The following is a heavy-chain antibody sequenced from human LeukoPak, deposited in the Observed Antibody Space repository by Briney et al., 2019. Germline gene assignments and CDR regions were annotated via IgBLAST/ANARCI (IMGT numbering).Heavy chain of an antibody. Sequence: SETLSLTCTVSGGSISSYCWSWIRQPAGKGLEWIGRIYTSGSTNYNPSLKSRVTMSVDTSKNQFSLKLSSVTAADTAVYYCATHRGYSGYEYYYDSRWGFDYWGQGTLVTVSS. V-gene: IGHV4-4*07. CDR2: IYTSGST. J-gene: IGHJ4*02. CDR3: ATHRGYSGYEYYYDSRWGFDY. CDR1: GGSISSYC. D-gene: IGHD3-22*01.